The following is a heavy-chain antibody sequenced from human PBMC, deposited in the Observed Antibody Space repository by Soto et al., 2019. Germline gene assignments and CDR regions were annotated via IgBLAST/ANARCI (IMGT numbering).Heavy chain of an antibody. V-gene: IGHV3-23*01. D-gene: IGHD2-2*01. CDR3: AKGVSVPAAIFYYYYGMDV. Sequence: PGGSLRLSCAASGFTFNSYAMSWVRQAPGKGLEWVSAISGSGGSTYYADSVKGRFTISRDNSKNTLYLQMNSLRAEDTAVYYCAKGVSVPAAIFYYYYGMDVWGQGTTVTVSS. CDR2: ISGSGGST. CDR1: GFTFNSYA. J-gene: IGHJ6*02.